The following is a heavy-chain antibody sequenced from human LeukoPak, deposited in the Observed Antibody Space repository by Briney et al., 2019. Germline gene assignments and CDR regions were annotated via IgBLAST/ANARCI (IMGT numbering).Heavy chain of an antibody. V-gene: IGHV4-30-2*01. Sequence: SQTLSLTCAVSGGSISSSGYSWSWVRQPPGKGLKWIGYISHSGTTYYNPSLKSRVTISVDSSKNHFSLKLSSVTAADTAVYYCARCRPCYWGQGTLVTVSS. J-gene: IGHJ4*02. CDR1: GGSISSSGYS. CDR2: ISHSGTT. CDR3: ARCRPCY.